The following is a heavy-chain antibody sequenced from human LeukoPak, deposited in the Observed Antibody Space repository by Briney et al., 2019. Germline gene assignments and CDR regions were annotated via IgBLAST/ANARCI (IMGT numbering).Heavy chain of an antibody. D-gene: IGHD4-23*01. CDR1: GFTFSNEA. CDR3: AKLGGNVAF. J-gene: IGHJ4*02. Sequence: PGGSLRLSCAASGFTFSNEAMSWVRQAPGKGLEWVSSISGSGGSTYYVDSVKGRFTISRDNSKNTLHLQMNILRAEDTAAYYCAKLGGNVAFWGQGTLVTVSS. CDR2: ISGSGGST. V-gene: IGHV3-23*01.